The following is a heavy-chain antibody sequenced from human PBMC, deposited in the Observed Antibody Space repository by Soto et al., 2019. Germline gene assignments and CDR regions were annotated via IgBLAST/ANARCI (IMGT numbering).Heavy chain of an antibody. V-gene: IGHV3-23*01. CDR3: TKDADGDDFAFDK. J-gene: IGHJ3*02. CDR2: ITNTGRST. CDR1: GFSFSNYG. D-gene: IGHD5-12*01. Sequence: EVQLLESGGGLVQPGGSLRLSCATSGFSFSNYGMNWVRQAPGKGLEWVSGITNTGRSTFIADSVRGRFTITRDNLKNIMYLQTNSLSVDDTAIYYCTKDADGDDFAFDKWGHGTMVTVTS.